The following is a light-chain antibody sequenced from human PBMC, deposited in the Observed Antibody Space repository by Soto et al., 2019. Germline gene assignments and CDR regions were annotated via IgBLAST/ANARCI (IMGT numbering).Light chain of an antibody. Sequence: EIVLTQSPATLSLSPGERATLSCRASQSVSSYLAWYQQKPGQAPRLLIYDASNRATGIPARFSGSGSGTDVTLNISSLEPEDFAVYYCKQRTNLYTFGQGTKLEIK. J-gene: IGKJ2*01. V-gene: IGKV3-11*01. CDR2: DAS. CDR1: QSVSSY. CDR3: KQRTNLYT.